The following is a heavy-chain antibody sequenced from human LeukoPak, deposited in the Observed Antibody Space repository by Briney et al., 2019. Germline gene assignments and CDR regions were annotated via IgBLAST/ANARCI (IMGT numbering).Heavy chain of an antibody. CDR2: IKQDGSEK. D-gene: IGHD5-18*01. CDR1: GFTFSSYW. CDR3: ARDIGEYSYGRSLDY. V-gene: IGHV3-7*03. J-gene: IGHJ4*02. Sequence: PGGSLRLSCAASGFTFSSYWMSWVRQAPGKGLEWVANIKQDGSEKYYVDSVKGRFTISRDNAKNSLYLQMNSLRAEDTAVYYCARDIGEYSYGRSLDYWGQGTLVTVSS.